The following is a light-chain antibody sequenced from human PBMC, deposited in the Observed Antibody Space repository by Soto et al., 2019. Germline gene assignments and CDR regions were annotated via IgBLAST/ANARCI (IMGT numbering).Light chain of an antibody. CDR2: GAS. CDR1: QSVSTH. Sequence: EIVMTQSPATLSVSPGERVTLPCRASQSVSTHLAWYQQRPGQAPRLLIYGASTRATGVPGRFSGSGSGTEFTLTISSLQSEDFPLYFCQQYYDWPPKYTFGQGTKLEIK. CDR3: QQYYDWPPKYT. V-gene: IGKV3-15*01. J-gene: IGKJ2*01.